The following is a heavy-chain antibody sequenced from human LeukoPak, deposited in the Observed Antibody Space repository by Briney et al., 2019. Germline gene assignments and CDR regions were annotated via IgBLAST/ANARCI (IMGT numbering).Heavy chain of an antibody. D-gene: IGHD3-16*01. V-gene: IGHV1-46*01. Sequence: GASVKVSCKASGYSFTSYYMHWVRQAPGQGLEWMGIINPSGDSTTYAQNFQGRVTMTRDTSTSTVYMELSSLGSEDTAFYYCARNPLSPRGIDNWGQGTLVTVSS. J-gene: IGHJ4*02. CDR3: ARNPLSPRGIDN. CDR1: GYSFTSYY. CDR2: INPSGDST.